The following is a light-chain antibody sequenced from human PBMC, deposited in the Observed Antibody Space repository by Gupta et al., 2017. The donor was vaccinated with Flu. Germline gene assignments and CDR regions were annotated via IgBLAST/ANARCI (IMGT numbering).Light chain of an antibody. V-gene: IGLV1-47*02. J-gene: IGLJ2*01. Sequence: RITISSSGSCSNGGSNYVHWYQQFPGTAPKLLISNNNKRPSGVPDRFSGSKSGTSASLAITGLQAEDETDYYWQAWDDSLSGVVFGGGTKLTVL. CDR2: NNN. CDR1: CSNGGSNY. CDR3: QAWDDSLSGVV.